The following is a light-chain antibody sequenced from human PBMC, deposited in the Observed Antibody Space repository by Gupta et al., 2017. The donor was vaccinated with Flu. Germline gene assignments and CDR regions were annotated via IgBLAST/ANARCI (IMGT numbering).Light chain of an antibody. CDR1: QIVRSN. CDR2: GAS. Sequence: EIVMTQSPATLSVSPGERATLSCRASQIVRSNLAWYQQKPGQAPRLLIYGASTRATGIPARFSGSGSGTEFTLTISSLQSEDFAVYYCQQYNNWLYTFGQGTKLEIK. CDR3: QQYNNWLYT. J-gene: IGKJ2*01. V-gene: IGKV3-15*01.